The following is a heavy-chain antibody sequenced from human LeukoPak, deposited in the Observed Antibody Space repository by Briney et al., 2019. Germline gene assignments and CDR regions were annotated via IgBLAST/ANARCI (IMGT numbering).Heavy chain of an antibody. CDR1: GGSISSSSYY. J-gene: IGHJ4*02. D-gene: IGHD4-17*01. CDR3: ARLTVTDYYFDY. CDR2: IYYSGST. V-gene: IGHV4-39*01. Sequence: SETLSLTCTVSGGSISSSSYYWGWIRQPPGKGLEWIGSIYYSGSTYYNSSLKSRVTISVDTSKNQFSLKLSSVTAADTAVYYCARLTVTDYYFDYWGQGTLVTVSS.